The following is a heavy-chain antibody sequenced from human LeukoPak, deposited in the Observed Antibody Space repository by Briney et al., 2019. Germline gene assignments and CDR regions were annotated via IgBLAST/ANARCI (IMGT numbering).Heavy chain of an antibody. J-gene: IGHJ3*02. D-gene: IGHD6-19*01. CDR2: ISSSSSYK. CDR1: GFTFSSYS. V-gene: IGHV3-21*04. Sequence: GGSLRLSCVASGFTFSSYSMNWVRQAPGKGLEWVSSISSSSSYKYYTDSVKGRFTISRDNAKNSLYLQMNSLRAEDTAVYYCARGLAVAGAFDIWGQGTMVTVSS. CDR3: ARGLAVAGAFDI.